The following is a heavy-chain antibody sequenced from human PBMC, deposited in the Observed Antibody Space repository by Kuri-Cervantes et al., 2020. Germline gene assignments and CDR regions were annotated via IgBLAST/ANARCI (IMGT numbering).Heavy chain of an antibody. D-gene: IGHD2-2*01. Sequence: LSLTCAASGFTFSSYAMSWVRQAPGKGLEWVADIKQDGSEKYYVDSVKGRFTISRDNAKNSLYLQMNSLRAEDTAVYYCTRPQLLSGAGWFDPWGQGTLVTVSS. J-gene: IGHJ5*02. CDR3: TRPQLLSGAGWFDP. CDR1: GFTFSSYA. V-gene: IGHV3-7*01. CDR2: IKQDGSEK.